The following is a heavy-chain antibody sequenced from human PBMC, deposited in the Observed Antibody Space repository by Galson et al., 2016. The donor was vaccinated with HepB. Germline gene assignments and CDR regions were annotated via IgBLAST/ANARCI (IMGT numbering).Heavy chain of an antibody. CDR1: GFSLSTTGMR. J-gene: IGHJ4*02. Sequence: PALVKPTQTLTLTCIFSGFSLSTTGMRASWIRQPPGKALEWLARIDWEDDKFYSTSLRTRLTISKDTSKNQVVLTMTNMDPVDTGTYYCARESVLPAAVVFDNWGQGSLVTVSS. V-gene: IGHV2-70*04. CDR2: IDWEDDK. CDR3: ARESVLPAAVVFDN. D-gene: IGHD2-2*01.